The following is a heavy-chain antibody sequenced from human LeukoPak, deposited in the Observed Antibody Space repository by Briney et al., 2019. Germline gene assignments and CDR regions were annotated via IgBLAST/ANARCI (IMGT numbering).Heavy chain of an antibody. Sequence: SETLSLTCTASGGSISNYYWSWIRQPPGKGLEWIGYIYYSGSTNYNPSLKSRVTISGYTSKNQFPLKLTSVTAADTAVYYCARHGYTYGNFDYWGQGTLVTVSS. CDR3: ARHGYTYGNFDY. D-gene: IGHD5-18*01. CDR1: GGSISNYY. J-gene: IGHJ4*02. V-gene: IGHV4-59*08. CDR2: IYYSGST.